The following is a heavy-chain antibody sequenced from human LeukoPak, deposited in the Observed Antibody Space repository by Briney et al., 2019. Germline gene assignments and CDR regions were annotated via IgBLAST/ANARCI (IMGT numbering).Heavy chain of an antibody. CDR3: AKAVDYGDYAPDY. J-gene: IGHJ4*02. D-gene: IGHD4-17*01. Sequence: PGGSLRLSCAASGFTFDDYAMHWVRQAPGKGLEWVSGISWNSGSIGYADSVKGRFTISRDNAKNSLYLQMNSLRAEDTALYYCAKAVDYGDYAPDYWGQGTLVTVSS. CDR2: ISWNSGSI. CDR1: GFTFDDYA. V-gene: IGHV3-9*01.